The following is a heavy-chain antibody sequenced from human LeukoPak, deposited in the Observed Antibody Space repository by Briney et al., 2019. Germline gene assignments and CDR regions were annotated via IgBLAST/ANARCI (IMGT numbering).Heavy chain of an antibody. Sequence: GESLQISCKGSGYTFTSYWIGWVRQLPGKGLEWVGIIYPGDSDTRYSPSFQGQVTISADKSISTAYLQWSSLKASDTAMYYCARRPNDAFDIWGQGTMVTVPS. V-gene: IGHV5-51*01. CDR2: IYPGDSDT. CDR3: ARRPNDAFDI. CDR1: GYTFTSYW. J-gene: IGHJ3*02.